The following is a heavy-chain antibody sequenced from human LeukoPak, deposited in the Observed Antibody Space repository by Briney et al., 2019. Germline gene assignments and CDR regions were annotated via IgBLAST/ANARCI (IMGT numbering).Heavy chain of an antibody. D-gene: IGHD3/OR15-3a*01. CDR1: GYTFTGSY. CDR2: INPNSGGT. V-gene: IGHV1-2*02. Sequence: ASVKVSCKASGYTFTGSYMHWVRQAPGQGLEWMGWINPNSGGTNYAQKFQGRVTMTRDTSISTAYMELSRLRSDDTAVYYCARDPDPLDWGSFRYFDYWGQGTLVTVSS. J-gene: IGHJ4*02. CDR3: ARDPDPLDWGSFRYFDY.